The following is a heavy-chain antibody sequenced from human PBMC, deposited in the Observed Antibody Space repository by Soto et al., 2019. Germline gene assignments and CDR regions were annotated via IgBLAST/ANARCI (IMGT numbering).Heavy chain of an antibody. D-gene: IGHD2-15*01. CDR2: IKQDGSEK. CDR1: GFTFSSYW. J-gene: IGHJ3*02. V-gene: IGHV3-7*01. CDR3: ARARGGNVFLPDAFDI. Sequence: GGSLRLSCAASGFTFSSYWMSWVRQAPGKGLEWVANIKQDGSEKYYVDSVKGRFTISRDNAKNSLYLQMNSLRAEDTAVYYCARARGGNVFLPDAFDIWGQGTMVTVS.